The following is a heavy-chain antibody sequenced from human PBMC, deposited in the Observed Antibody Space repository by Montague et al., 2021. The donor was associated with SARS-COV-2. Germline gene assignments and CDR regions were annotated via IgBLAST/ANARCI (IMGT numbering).Heavy chain of an antibody. CDR3: ARIPVGSKYYFDF. V-gene: IGHV6-1*01. J-gene: IGHJ4*02. CDR1: GDSDCGNKAT. CDR2: MYYSSWRYN. D-gene: IGHD2-2*01. Sequence: CAISGDSDCGNKATRKIIRQYASTPVKPLASMYYSSWRYNDYAESVKSRITIDPNTSKHQFSLHLNSVTPEDTAVYYCARIPVGSKYYFDFWGQGTLVTVSS.